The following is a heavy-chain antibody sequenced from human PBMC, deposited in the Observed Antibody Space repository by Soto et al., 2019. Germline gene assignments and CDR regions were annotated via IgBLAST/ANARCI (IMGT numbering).Heavy chain of an antibody. D-gene: IGHD1-26*01. CDR3: AKDKGRGSYFFDSFDI. Sequence: GEALKIYCAAFGLTFSSYAMNWDRQAPGKGLEWVSAIRGSSGSKYYADSVKGRFTISRYNSKNTLYLQMNSLRAEDTAVYYCAKDKGRGSYFFDSFDIWGQGTMVTVSS. J-gene: IGHJ3*02. CDR1: GLTFSSYA. CDR2: IRGSSGSK. V-gene: IGHV3-23*01.